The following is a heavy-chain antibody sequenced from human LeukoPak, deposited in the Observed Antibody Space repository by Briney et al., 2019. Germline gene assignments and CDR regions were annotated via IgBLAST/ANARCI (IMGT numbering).Heavy chain of an antibody. Sequence: SETLSLTCVAYGGSFSGYYWSWIRQPPGKGLEWIGDVNYSGSTRYNPSLESRVTISVDTSKSQFPLKLSSVTAADTSVYYCARGREVTRDFDYWGQGTLVSVSS. J-gene: IGHJ4*02. D-gene: IGHD4-23*01. CDR1: GGSFSGYY. V-gene: IGHV4-34*01. CDR2: VNYSGST. CDR3: ARGREVTRDFDY.